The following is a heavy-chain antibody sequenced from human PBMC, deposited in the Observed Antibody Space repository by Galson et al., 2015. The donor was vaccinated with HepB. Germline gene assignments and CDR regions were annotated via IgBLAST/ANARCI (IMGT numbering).Heavy chain of an antibody. D-gene: IGHD3-3*01. J-gene: IGHJ2*01. V-gene: IGHV5-51*01. Sequence: QSGAEVKKPGESLKISCKGSGYSFTSYWIGWVRQMPGKGLEWMGIIYPGDSDTRYSPSFQGHVTISADKSISTAYLQWSSLKASDTAMYYCARHGRITLFGGGWYFDLWGRGTLVTVSS. CDR1: GYSFTSYW. CDR3: ARHGRITLFGGGWYFDL. CDR2: IYPGDSDT.